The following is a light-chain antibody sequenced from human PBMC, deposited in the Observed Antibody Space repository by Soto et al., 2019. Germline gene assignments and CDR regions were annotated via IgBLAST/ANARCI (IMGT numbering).Light chain of an antibody. CDR2: SNN. Sequence: QSVLTQPPSASGTPGQRVTVSCSGSSSNIGSNTVNWYQQLPGTAPRLLIYSNNQRPTGVPDRFSGSKSGTSASLAISGLQSEDEADYYCAVWDDSLSGRVFGTGTKLTVL. J-gene: IGLJ1*01. CDR1: SSNIGSNT. CDR3: AVWDDSLSGRV. V-gene: IGLV1-44*01.